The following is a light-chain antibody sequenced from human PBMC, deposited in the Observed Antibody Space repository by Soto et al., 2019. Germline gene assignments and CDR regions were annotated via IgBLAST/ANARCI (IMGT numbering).Light chain of an antibody. CDR2: GNS. J-gene: IGLJ1*01. CDR1: SSNIGAGYD. Sequence: QLVLTQPPSVSGAPGQRVTISCTGRSSNIGAGYDVHWYQHIPGTTPKLLIYGNSNRPSGVPDRFSGSKSGTSASLAITGLQAEDEADYYCQSYDSSLSGHYVFGTGTKVTVL. CDR3: QSYDSSLSGHYV. V-gene: IGLV1-40*01.